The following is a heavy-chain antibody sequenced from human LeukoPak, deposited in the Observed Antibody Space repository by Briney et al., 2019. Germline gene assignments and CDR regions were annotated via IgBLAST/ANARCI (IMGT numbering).Heavy chain of an antibody. CDR3: ARGGNSDY. CDR2: IKQDGSEK. Sequence: GGSLRLSCAASGFTFSSYAMSWVRQAPGEGLEWVANIKQDGSEKYYVDSVKGRFTISRDNAKNSLYLQMNSLRAEDTAVYYCARGGNSDYWGQGTLVTVSS. CDR1: GFTFSSYA. D-gene: IGHD4-23*01. V-gene: IGHV3-7*01. J-gene: IGHJ4*02.